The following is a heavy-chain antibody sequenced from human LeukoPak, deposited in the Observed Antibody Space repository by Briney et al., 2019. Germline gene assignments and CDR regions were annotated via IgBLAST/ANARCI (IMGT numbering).Heavy chain of an antibody. CDR2: ISAYNGNT. CDR1: GYPFTSYG. D-gene: IGHD4-17*01. J-gene: IGHJ5*02. Sequence: GASVKVSCTASGYPFTSYGISWVRQAPGQGLEWMGWISAYNGNTNYARKLQGRVTMTTDTSTSTAYMELRSLRSDDTAVYYCARDAYYGGYLEIGHWGQGTLVTVSS. V-gene: IGHV1-18*01. CDR3: ARDAYYGGYLEIGH.